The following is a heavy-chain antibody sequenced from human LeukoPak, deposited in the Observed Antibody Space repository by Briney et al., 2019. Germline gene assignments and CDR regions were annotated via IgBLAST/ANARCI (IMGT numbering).Heavy chain of an antibody. D-gene: IGHD1-26*01. J-gene: IGHJ4*02. Sequence: PGGSLRLSCAASGFTFSSYEMNWVRQAPGKGLEWVSYISSSGSTINYADSVKGRFTISRDNAKNSLYLQMNSLRAEDTAVYYCARNPVGATRGYFDYWGQGTLVTVSS. V-gene: IGHV3-48*03. CDR2: ISSSGSTI. CDR3: ARNPVGATRGYFDY. CDR1: GFTFSSYE.